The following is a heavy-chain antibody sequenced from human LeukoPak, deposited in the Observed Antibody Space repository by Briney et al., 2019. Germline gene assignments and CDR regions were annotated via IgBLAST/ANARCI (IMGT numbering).Heavy chain of an antibody. CDR2: ISYDGSNK. D-gene: IGHD3-22*01. CDR3: AKEDYDFDAFDI. V-gene: IGHV3-30*04. J-gene: IGHJ3*02. Sequence: GGSLRLSCAASGFTFGSYAMHWVRQAPGKGLEWVAVISYDGSNKYYADSVKGRFTISRDNSKNTLYLQMNSLRAEDTAVYYCAKEDYDFDAFDIWGQGTMVTVSS. CDR1: GFTFGSYA.